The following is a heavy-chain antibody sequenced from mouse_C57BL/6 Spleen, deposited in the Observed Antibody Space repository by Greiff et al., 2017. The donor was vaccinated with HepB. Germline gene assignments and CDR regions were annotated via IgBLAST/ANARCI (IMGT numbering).Heavy chain of an antibody. CDR1: GFTFSDYG. J-gene: IGHJ2*01. CDR3: AKGGSNWVFDY. D-gene: IGHD4-1*01. Sequence: EVHLVESGGGLVKPGGSLKLSCAASGFTFSDYGMHWVRQAPEKGLEWVAYISSGSSTIYYADTVKGRFTISRDNAKNTLFLQMTSLRSEDTAMYYCAKGGSNWVFDYWGQGTTLTVSS. CDR2: ISSGSSTI. V-gene: IGHV5-17*01.